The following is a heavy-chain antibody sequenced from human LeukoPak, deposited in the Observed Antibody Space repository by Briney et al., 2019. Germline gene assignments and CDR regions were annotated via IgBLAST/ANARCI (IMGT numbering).Heavy chain of an antibody. D-gene: IGHD2-2*01. Sequence: ASVKVSCKASGYTFTSYGISWVRQAPGQGLEWMGWISAYNGNTNYAQKLQGRVTMTTDTSTSTAYMELRSLRSDDTAVYYCAGGYQPLSYRWCMDVWGQGTTVTVSS. J-gene: IGHJ6*02. CDR3: AGGYQPLSYRWCMDV. CDR2: ISAYNGNT. V-gene: IGHV1-18*01. CDR1: GYTFTSYG.